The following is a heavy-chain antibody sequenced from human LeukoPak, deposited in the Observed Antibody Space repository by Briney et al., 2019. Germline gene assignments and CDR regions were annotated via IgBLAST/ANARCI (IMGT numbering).Heavy chain of an antibody. D-gene: IGHD4-17*01. Sequence: PGGSLRLSCAASGFTFSDYYMSWVRQAPGKGLEWVSYISGSSGYINYADSVKGRFTISRDNAKNSLYLQMNSLRAEDTAVYYCARDRIIYGDYGDAFDIWGQGTMVTVSS. V-gene: IGHV3-11*06. CDR1: GFTFSDYY. J-gene: IGHJ3*02. CDR2: ISGSSGYI. CDR3: ARDRIIYGDYGDAFDI.